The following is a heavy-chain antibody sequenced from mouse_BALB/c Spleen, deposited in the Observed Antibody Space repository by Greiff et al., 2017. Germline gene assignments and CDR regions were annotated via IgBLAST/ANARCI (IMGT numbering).Heavy chain of an antibody. CDR1: GYTFTDYY. J-gene: IGHJ4*01. CDR2: IYPGSGNT. V-gene: IGHV1-77*01. CDR3: ARTVAGDGGSMDY. D-gene: IGHD1-1*01. Sequence: VQLQQSGAELARPGASVKLSCKASGYTFTDYYINWVKQRTGQGLEWIGEIYPGSGNTYYNEKFKGKATLTADKSSSTAYMQLSSLTSEDSAVYFCARTVAGDGGSMDYWGQGTSVTVSS.